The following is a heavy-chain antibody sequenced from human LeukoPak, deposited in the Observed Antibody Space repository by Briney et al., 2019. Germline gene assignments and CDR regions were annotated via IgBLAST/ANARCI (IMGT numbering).Heavy chain of an antibody. CDR2: IYHSGST. CDR3: ARLSQFGVLRFSYYMDV. J-gene: IGHJ6*03. D-gene: IGHD3-3*01. Sequence: SETLSLTCTVSGPSISRYYWSWIRQPAGKGLEWIGSIYHSGSTYYNPSLKSRVTISVDTSKNQSSLKLSSVTAADTAVYYCARLSQFGVLRFSYYMDVWGKGTTVTVSS. V-gene: IGHV4-38-2*02. CDR1: GPSISRYY.